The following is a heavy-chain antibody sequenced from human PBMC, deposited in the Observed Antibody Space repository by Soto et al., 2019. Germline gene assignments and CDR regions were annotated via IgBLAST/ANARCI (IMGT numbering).Heavy chain of an antibody. CDR3: ARGSNSGYYYGLDV. CDR1: GGTFNSYG. CDR2: IIPFFGPS. V-gene: IGHV1-69*01. J-gene: IGHJ6*02. D-gene: IGHD3-10*01. Sequence: QVQLVQSGAEVKKPGSSVKVSCKTSGGTFNSYGITRVRQAPGQGLEWMGGIIPFFGPSHYAQKFQGRVTITADESTSTAYMELSSLRYEDTAVYYCARGSNSGYYYGLDVWGQGTTVTVSS.